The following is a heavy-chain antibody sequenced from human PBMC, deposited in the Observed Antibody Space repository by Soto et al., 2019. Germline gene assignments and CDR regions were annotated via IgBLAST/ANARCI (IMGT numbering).Heavy chain of an antibody. CDR2: ISAYNGNT. CDR3: ARDRYFGDFKDRFAFDI. V-gene: IGHV1-18*01. J-gene: IGHJ3*02. D-gene: IGHD4-17*01. Sequence: QVQLVQSGAEVKKPGASVKVSCKASGYTFTSYGISWVRQAPGQGLEWMGWISAYNGNTNYAQKPQGRVTMTTDTSTSTAYMELRSLRSDDTAVYYCARDRYFGDFKDRFAFDIWGQGTMVTVSS. CDR1: GYTFTSYG.